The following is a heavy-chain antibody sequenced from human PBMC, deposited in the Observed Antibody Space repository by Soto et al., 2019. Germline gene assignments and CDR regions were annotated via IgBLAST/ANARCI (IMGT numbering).Heavy chain of an antibody. Sequence: QVQLVESGGGVVQPGRSLRLSCAASGFTFSSYGMHWVRQAPGKGLEWVAVIWYDGSNKYYADSVKGRFTISRDNSKNTLYLQMNGLRAEDTAVYYCARDLVAVAAYYYYGMDVWGQGTTVTVSS. CDR3: ARDLVAVAAYYYYGMDV. CDR1: GFTFSSYG. CDR2: IWYDGSNK. D-gene: IGHD6-19*01. J-gene: IGHJ6*02. V-gene: IGHV3-33*01.